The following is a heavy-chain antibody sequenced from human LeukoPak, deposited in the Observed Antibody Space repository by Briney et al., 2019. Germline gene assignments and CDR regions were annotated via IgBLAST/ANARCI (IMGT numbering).Heavy chain of an antibody. CDR2: IYYSGST. V-gene: IGHV4-59*01. J-gene: IGHJ6*03. CDR1: GGSISSYY. D-gene: IGHD3-22*01. CDR3: ARGPRGGYDSNPGGVYYYYYMDV. Sequence: SETLSLTCTVSGGSISSYYWSWIRQPPGKGLEWIGYIYYSGSTNYNPSLKSRVTISVDTSKNQFSLKLSSVTAADTAVYYCARGPRGGYDSNPGGVYYYYYMDVWGKGTTVTVSS.